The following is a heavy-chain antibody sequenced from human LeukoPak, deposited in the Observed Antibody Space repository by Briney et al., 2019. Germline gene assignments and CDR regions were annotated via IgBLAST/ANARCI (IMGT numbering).Heavy chain of an antibody. Sequence: GASVKVSCKVSGYTLTELSMHWVRQAPGKGLEWMGGLAPEDGETIYAQKFQGRVTMTEDTSTDTTYMELSSLRSEDTAVYYCATGPLWVYCSGDSCYSGSFDYWGQGTLVTVSS. CDR2: LAPEDGET. D-gene: IGHD2-15*01. CDR1: GYTLTELS. CDR3: ATGPLWVYCSGDSCYSGSFDY. V-gene: IGHV1-24*01. J-gene: IGHJ4*02.